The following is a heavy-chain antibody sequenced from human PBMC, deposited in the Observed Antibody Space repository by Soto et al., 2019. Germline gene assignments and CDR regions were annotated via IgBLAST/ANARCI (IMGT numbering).Heavy chain of an antibody. J-gene: IGHJ3*02. Sequence: EVQLVESGGGLVKPGGSLRLSCAASGFTFSSYSMNWVRQAPGKGLEWVSSISSSSSYIYYADSVKARFTISRDNAKNSLYLQMNSLRAEDTAVYYCARAAVAARAFDIWGQGTMVTVSS. CDR2: ISSSSSYI. D-gene: IGHD6-19*01. CDR1: GFTFSSYS. CDR3: ARAAVAARAFDI. V-gene: IGHV3-21*01.